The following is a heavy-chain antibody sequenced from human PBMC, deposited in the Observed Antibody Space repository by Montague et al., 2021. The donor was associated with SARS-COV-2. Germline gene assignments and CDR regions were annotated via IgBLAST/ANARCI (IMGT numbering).Heavy chain of an antibody. CDR3: ARVDPQRYYGMGV. Sequence: SETLSLTCTVSGDSINTYYWTWIRQPPGKGLEWIGYIYYSGSTNYNPSLKSRVTLSVDTSKNHFSLKLNSVTAADTAVYYCARVDPQRYYGMGVWGQGTTVTVSS. CDR2: IYYSGST. J-gene: IGHJ6*02. D-gene: IGHD2-2*01. CDR1: GDSINTYY. V-gene: IGHV4-59*08.